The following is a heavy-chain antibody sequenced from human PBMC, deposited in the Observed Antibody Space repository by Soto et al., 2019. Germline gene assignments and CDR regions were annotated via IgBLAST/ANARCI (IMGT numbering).Heavy chain of an antibody. CDR1: GFTFSNAW. CDR3: TTETETAMVPIGY. J-gene: IGHJ4*02. D-gene: IGHD5-18*01. CDR2: IKSKTDGGTT. Sequence: EVQLVESGGGLVKPGGSLRLSCAASGFTFSNAWMSWVRQAPGKGLEWVGRIKSKTDGGTTDYAAPVKGRFTISRDDSKNTLYLQMNSLKTDDTAVYYCTTETETAMVPIGYWGQGTLVIVSS. V-gene: IGHV3-15*01.